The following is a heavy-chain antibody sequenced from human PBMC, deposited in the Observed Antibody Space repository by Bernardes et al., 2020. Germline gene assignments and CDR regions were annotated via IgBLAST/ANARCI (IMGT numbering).Heavy chain of an antibody. J-gene: IGHJ4*02. CDR3: ARETDSGSSWYGATDY. CDR2: ISYDGSNK. D-gene: IGHD6-13*01. CDR1: GFIFSSYA. Sequence: GGSLRLSCAASGFIFSSYAMHWVRQAPGKGLEWVAVISYDGSNKYYADSVKGRFTISRDNSKNTLYLQMNSLRAEDTAVYYCARETDSGSSWYGATDYWGQGTLVTVSS. V-gene: IGHV3-30*01.